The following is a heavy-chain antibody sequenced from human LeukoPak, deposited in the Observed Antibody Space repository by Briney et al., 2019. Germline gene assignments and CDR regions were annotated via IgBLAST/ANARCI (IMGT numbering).Heavy chain of an antibody. V-gene: IGHV3-48*04. Sequence: GGSLRLSCAASGFTFSTYIMNWVRQTPGKGLEWVSYISSSGSTIYYADSVKGRFTISRDNAKNSLYLQMNSLRAEDTAVYYCAELGITMIGGVWGKGTTVTISS. CDR3: AELGITMIGGV. CDR2: ISSSGSTI. D-gene: IGHD3-10*02. J-gene: IGHJ6*04. CDR1: GFTFSTYI.